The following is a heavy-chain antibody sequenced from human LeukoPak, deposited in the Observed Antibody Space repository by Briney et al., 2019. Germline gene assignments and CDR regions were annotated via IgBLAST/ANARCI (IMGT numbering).Heavy chain of an antibody. CDR3: ARHSLRYFDWPQGFDY. V-gene: IGHV4-34*01. D-gene: IGHD3-9*01. J-gene: IGHJ4*02. Sequence: SETLSLTCAVYGGSFSGYYWSWIRQPPGKGLEWIGEINHSGSTNYNPSLKSRVTISVDTSKNQFSLKLSSVTAADTAVYYCARHSLRYFDWPQGFDYWGQGTLVTVSS. CDR2: INHSGST. CDR1: GGSFSGYY.